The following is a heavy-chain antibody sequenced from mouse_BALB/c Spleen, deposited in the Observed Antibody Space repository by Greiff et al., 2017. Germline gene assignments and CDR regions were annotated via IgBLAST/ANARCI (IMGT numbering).Heavy chain of an antibody. V-gene: IGHV1-7*01. J-gene: IGHJ2*01. CDR3: ASGGYYFDY. Sequence: VQLQQSGAELAKPGASVKMSCKASGYTFTSYWMHWVKQRPGQGLEWIGYINPSTGYTEYNQKFKDKATLTADKSSSTAYMQLSSLTSEDSAVYYCASGGYYFDYWGQGTTRTVSS. CDR2: INPSTGYT. D-gene: IGHD1-1*02. CDR1: GYTFTSYW.